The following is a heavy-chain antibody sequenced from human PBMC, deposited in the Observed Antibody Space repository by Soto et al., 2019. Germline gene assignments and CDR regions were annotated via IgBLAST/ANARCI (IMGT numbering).Heavy chain of an antibody. V-gene: IGHV1-2*02. Sequence: ASVKVSCKASGYTFTGYYMHWVRQAPGQGLEWMGWINPNSGGTNYAQKFQGRVTMTRDTSISTAYMELSRLRSDDTAVYYCARARDIVVVPAGYSSSWYVFWGQGTLVTVSS. CDR3: ARARDIVVVPAGYSSSWYVF. CDR1: GYTFTGYY. CDR2: INPNSGGT. D-gene: IGHD6-13*01. J-gene: IGHJ4*02.